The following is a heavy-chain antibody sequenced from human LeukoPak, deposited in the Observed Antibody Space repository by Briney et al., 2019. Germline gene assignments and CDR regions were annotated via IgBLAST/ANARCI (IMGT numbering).Heavy chain of an antibody. J-gene: IGHJ5*02. Sequence: PSETLSLTCAVYGGSFSGYFWSWIRQSPGKGLEWIGEINHSGSTNYNPSLKSRFTISMDTSKNQFSLRVSSVTAADTAVYFCARRGEQVYPIWFDPWGQGTLVTVSS. D-gene: IGHD1-26*01. CDR3: ARRGEQVYPIWFDP. CDR2: INHSGST. V-gene: IGHV4-34*01. CDR1: GGSFSGYF.